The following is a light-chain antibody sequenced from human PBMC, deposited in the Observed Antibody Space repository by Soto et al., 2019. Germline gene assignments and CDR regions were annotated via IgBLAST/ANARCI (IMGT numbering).Light chain of an antibody. CDR3: QQLNSYVFA. V-gene: IGKV1-9*01. Sequence: DIQLTQSPSFLSASVGDRVTITCRASQDVSRYLAWYQQKPGKAPNLLIYAESTLRSGVPSRFSGSGSETEFTLTISSLQPEDFATYYCQQLNSYVFAFGPGTKVDIK. J-gene: IGKJ3*01. CDR2: AES. CDR1: QDVSRY.